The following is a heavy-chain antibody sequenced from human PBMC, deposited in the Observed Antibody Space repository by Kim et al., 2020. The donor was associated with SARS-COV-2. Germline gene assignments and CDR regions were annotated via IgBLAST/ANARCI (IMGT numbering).Heavy chain of an antibody. J-gene: IGHJ6*02. Sequence: KSRVTISVDTSKNQFSLKLSSVTAADTAVYYCARQGGYYDILTGYYGMDVWGQGTTVTVSS. CDR3: ARQGGYYDILTGYYGMDV. D-gene: IGHD3-9*01. V-gene: IGHV4-39*01.